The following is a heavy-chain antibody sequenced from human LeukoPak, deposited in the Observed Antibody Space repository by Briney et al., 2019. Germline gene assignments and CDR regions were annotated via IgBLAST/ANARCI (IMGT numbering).Heavy chain of an antibody. CDR1: GFTFSIYW. V-gene: IGHV3-7*01. D-gene: IGHD3-9*01. Sequence: GESLRLSCAASGFTFSIYWMSWVRQAPGKGLEWVANMNQDGSEKYYVDSVRGRFTISRDNAQNSLYLQMNSLRAEDTAVYCCARVDWGKLDYWGQGTLVTVSS. CDR3: ARVDWGKLDY. CDR2: MNQDGSEK. J-gene: IGHJ4*02.